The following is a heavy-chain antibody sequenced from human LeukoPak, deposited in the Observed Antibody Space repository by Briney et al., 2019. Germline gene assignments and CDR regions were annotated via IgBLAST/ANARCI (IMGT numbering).Heavy chain of an antibody. V-gene: IGHV3-53*05. CDR1: GFTVSSNY. D-gene: IGHD5-12*01. CDR2: IYSGGST. J-gene: IGHJ6*03. CDR3: AKGGGYEAQYYYYYLDV. Sequence: PGGSLRLSCAASGFTVSSNYMGWVRQAPGKGLEWVSVIYSGGSTYYADSVKGRFTISRDNSKNTLYLQMKSLRAEDTAVYYCAKGGGYEAQYYYYYLDVWGKGTTVTISS.